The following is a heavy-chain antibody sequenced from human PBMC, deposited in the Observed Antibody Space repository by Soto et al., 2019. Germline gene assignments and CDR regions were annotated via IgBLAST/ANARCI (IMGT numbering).Heavy chain of an antibody. D-gene: IGHD3-10*01. CDR2: IDPSDSYT. V-gene: IGHV5-10-1*01. CDR3: ARPVRGNGSGSYHPYGMDV. Sequence: PGESLKISCKGSGYSCTNYCISWVRQMHGKGLEWMGRIDPSDSYTNYSPSFQGHVTISADKSISTAYLQWSSLKASDTAMYYCARPVRGNGSGSYHPYGMDVWGQGTTVTVSS. CDR1: GYSCTNYC. J-gene: IGHJ6*02.